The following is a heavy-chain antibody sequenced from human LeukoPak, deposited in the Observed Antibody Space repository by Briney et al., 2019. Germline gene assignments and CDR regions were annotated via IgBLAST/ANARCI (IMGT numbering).Heavy chain of an antibody. J-gene: IGHJ3*02. D-gene: IGHD3-16*01. Sequence: GGSLRLSCAASGFTFSIYWMHWVRQVPGKGLVWVSHINSDVCGTSYADSVKGRFTISRDNAKNTLYLQMNSLRAEDTAVYYCARAGVGGAFDIWGQGTMVTVSS. CDR1: GFTFSIYW. CDR2: INSDVCGT. V-gene: IGHV3-74*01. CDR3: ARAGVGGAFDI.